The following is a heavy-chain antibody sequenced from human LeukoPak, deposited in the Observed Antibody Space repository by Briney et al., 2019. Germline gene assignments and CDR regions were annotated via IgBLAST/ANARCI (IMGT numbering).Heavy chain of an antibody. J-gene: IGHJ5*02. CDR1: GYTFTGYY. D-gene: IGHD6-19*01. CDR3: ARDRTGSGYNWFDP. Sequence: ASVKVSCKPSGYTFTGYYMHWVRQAPGQGLEWMGWINPNSGDTNYAQKFQGRVTMTRDTSISTAYMELSTLRSDDTAVYYCARDRTGSGYNWFDPWGQGTLVTVSS. CDR2: INPNSGDT. V-gene: IGHV1-2*02.